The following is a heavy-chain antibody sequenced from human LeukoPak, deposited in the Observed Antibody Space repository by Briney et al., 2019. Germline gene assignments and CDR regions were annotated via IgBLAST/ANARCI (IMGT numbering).Heavy chain of an antibody. CDR3: ARGRNGVDY. Sequence: ASVKVSCKASGYTFTGYYIHWVRQAPGQGLEWMGRINPNSGGTNFAQSFQGRVTVTRDTSISTAHMELSGLRSDDTAVYYCARGRNGVDYWGQGTLVTVSS. V-gene: IGHV1-2*02. D-gene: IGHD1-14*01. CDR2: INPNSGGT. J-gene: IGHJ4*02. CDR1: GYTFTGYY.